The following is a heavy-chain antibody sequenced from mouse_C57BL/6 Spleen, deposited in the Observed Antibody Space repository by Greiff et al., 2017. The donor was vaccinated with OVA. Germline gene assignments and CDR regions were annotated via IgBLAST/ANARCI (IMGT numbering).Heavy chain of an antibody. CDR3: AKDDYYGSSYGGYAMDY. Sequence: QVQLKESGPGLVAPSQSLSITCTVSGFSLTSYGVSWVRQPPGKGLEWLGVRWGDGSTNYHSALISRLSISKDNSKSQVFLQLNSLQTDDTATYYCAKDDYYGSSYGGYAMDYWGQGTSVTVSS. CDR1: GFSLTSYG. CDR2: RWGDGST. V-gene: IGHV2-3*01. D-gene: IGHD1-1*01. J-gene: IGHJ4*01.